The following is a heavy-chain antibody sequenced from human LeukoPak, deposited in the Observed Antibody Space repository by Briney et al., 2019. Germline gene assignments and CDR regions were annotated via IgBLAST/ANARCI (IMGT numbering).Heavy chain of an antibody. CDR1: GGTFSSYA. V-gene: IGHV1-69*04. Sequence: SVKVSCKASGGTFSSYAISWVRQAPGQGLEWMGRIIPILGIANYAQKFQGRVTITADKSTSTAYMELSSLRSEDTAVYYCASSPRTKDKSSGGAFDIWGQGTMVTVSS. CDR3: ASSPRTKDKSSGGAFDI. J-gene: IGHJ3*02. CDR2: IIPILGIA. D-gene: IGHD3-22*01.